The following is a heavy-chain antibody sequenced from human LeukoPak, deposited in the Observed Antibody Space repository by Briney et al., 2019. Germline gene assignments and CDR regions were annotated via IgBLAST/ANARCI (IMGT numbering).Heavy chain of an antibody. V-gene: IGHV3-23*01. Sequence: GGSLRLSCAASGFTFSSYAMHWVRQAPGKGLEWVSAITGSGGSTYYADSVKGRFTISRDNAKNSLYLQMNSLTVEDTALYYCAKDRVGGALELWGQGTLATVSS. J-gene: IGHJ4*02. CDR3: AKDRVGGALEL. D-gene: IGHD2-21*01. CDR1: GFTFSSYA. CDR2: ITGSGGST.